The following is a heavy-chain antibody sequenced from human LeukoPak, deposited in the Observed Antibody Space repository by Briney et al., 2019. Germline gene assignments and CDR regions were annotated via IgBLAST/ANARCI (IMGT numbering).Heavy chain of an antibody. CDR2: IYYSGST. J-gene: IGHJ2*01. V-gene: IGHV4-59*01. Sequence: PSETLSLTCTVSGGSISSYYWSWIRQPPGKGLEWIGYIYYSGSTNYNPSLKSRVTISVDTSKHQFSLKLSSVTAADTAVYYCARVRNSSSWYTLGWYFDLWGRGTLVTVSS. CDR1: GGSISSYY. D-gene: IGHD6-13*01. CDR3: ARVRNSSSWYTLGWYFDL.